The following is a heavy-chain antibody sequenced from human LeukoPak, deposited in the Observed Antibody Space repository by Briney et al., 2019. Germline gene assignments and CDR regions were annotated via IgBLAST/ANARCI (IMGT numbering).Heavy chain of an antibody. V-gene: IGHV1-69*13. CDR3: ARTGTYGSGSYYNY. Sequence: SVKVSCKASGGTFSSYAISWVRQAPGQGLEWMGGIIPIFGTANYAQKFKGRVTITAGESTSTDYVELSSLRSEDTAVYYCARTGTYGSGSYYNYWGQGTLVTVSS. CDR2: IIPIFGTA. CDR1: GGTFSSYA. D-gene: IGHD3-10*01. J-gene: IGHJ4*02.